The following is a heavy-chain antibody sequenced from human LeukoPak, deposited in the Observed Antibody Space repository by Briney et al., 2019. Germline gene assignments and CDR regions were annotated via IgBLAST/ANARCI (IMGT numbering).Heavy chain of an antibody. J-gene: IGHJ4*02. CDR3: ARVGGDDYVWGSYRSGIDY. D-gene: IGHD3-16*02. V-gene: IGHV3-74*01. Sequence: GSLRLSCAASGFTFSSYWMHWVRQAPGKGLVWVSRINSDGTSTNYADSVMGRFTISRDNAKNTLYLQMNSLRAEDTAVYYCARVGGDDYVWGSYRSGIDYWGQGTLVTVSS. CDR2: INSDGTST. CDR1: GFTFSSYW.